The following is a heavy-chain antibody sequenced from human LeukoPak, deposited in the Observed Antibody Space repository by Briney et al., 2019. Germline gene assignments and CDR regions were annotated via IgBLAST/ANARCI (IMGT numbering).Heavy chain of an antibody. Sequence: GGSLRLSCAASGFTVSSNYMSWVRQAPGKGLEWVSVIYSGGSTYYADSVKGRFTISRHNSKNTLYLQMDSLRAEDTAVYYCARAPEWLIFDYWGQGTLVTVSS. CDR2: IYSGGST. D-gene: IGHD6-19*01. J-gene: IGHJ4*02. CDR1: GFTVSSNY. V-gene: IGHV3-53*04. CDR3: ARAPEWLIFDY.